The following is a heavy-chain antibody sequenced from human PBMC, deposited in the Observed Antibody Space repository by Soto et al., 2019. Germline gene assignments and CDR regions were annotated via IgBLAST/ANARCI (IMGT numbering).Heavy chain of an antibody. D-gene: IGHD5-12*01. CDR3: ARDGNIVTTFGHYGLDV. J-gene: IGHJ6*02. V-gene: IGHV3-30*03. Sequence: QEHLVESGGGVVQPGSSLRLSCAGTGFTFSTYGIHWVRQAPGKGLEWVALISYDGVSEYYAESVKGRFIISRDNSQSTLYLKMSSLRIEDTALYYCARDGNIVTTFGHYGLDVWGQGTTVTVSS. CDR2: ISYDGVSE. CDR1: GFTFSTYG.